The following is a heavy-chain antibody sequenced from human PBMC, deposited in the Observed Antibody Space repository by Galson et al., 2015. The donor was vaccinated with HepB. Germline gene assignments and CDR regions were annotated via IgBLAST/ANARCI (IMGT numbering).Heavy chain of an antibody. CDR2: ISWDGGST. CDR3: AKDIQEYSSGWYGPPWFDP. J-gene: IGHJ5*02. CDR1: GFTFDDYT. D-gene: IGHD6-19*01. V-gene: IGHV3-43*01. Sequence: SLRLSCAASGFTFDDYTMHWVRQAPGKGLEWVSLISWDGGSTYYADSVKGRFTISRDNSKNSLYLQMNSLRTEDTALYYCAKDIQEYSSGWYGPPWFDPWGQGTLVTVSS.